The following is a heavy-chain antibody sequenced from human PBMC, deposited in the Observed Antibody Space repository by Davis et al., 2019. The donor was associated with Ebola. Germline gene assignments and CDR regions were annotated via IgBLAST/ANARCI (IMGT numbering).Heavy chain of an antibody. CDR2: IYHSGTT. Sequence: GSLRLSCTVSGGSISSYYWNWIRQSPRKGLEWLGNIYHSGTTNYNPSLKSRLTMSVDTSKNRFSLNLRSVSAADTAVYYCARMTTVITHDAFDLWGQGTVVTVSS. CDR1: GGSISSYY. D-gene: IGHD4-23*01. J-gene: IGHJ3*01. CDR3: ARMTTVITHDAFDL. V-gene: IGHV4-59*01.